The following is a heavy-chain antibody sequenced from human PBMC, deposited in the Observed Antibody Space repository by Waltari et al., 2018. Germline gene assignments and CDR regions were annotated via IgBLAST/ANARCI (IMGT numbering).Heavy chain of an antibody. D-gene: IGHD2-2*01. V-gene: IGHV4-38-2*01. Sequence: QVQLQESGPGLVTPSETLSLTCAVSGYSISSGYYWGWIRQPPGKGLEWIGSIYHSGSTYYNPSLKSRVTISVDTSKNQFSLKLSSVTAADTAVYYCARHTSYVDYWGQGTLVTVSS. CDR1: GYSISSGYY. CDR2: IYHSGST. CDR3: ARHTSYVDY. J-gene: IGHJ4*02.